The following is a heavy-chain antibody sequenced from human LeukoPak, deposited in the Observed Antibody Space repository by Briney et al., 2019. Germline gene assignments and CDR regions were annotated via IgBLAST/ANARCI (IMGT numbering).Heavy chain of an antibody. D-gene: IGHD3-9*01. Sequence: PSQTLSLTCTVSGGSISSGGYYWSWIRQPPGKGLEWIGYIYYSGSTNYNPSLKSRVTISVDTSKNQFSLKLSSVTAADTAVYYCARNGRAYYDILTGYRTDNWFDPWGQGTLVTVSS. J-gene: IGHJ5*02. CDR3: ARNGRAYYDILTGYRTDNWFDP. V-gene: IGHV4-61*08. CDR1: GGSISSGGYY. CDR2: IYYSGST.